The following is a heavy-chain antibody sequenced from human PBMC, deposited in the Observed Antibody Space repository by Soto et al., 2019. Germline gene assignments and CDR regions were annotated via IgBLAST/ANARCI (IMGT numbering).Heavy chain of an antibody. J-gene: IGHJ4*02. CDR1: GGSISSGGYY. CDR3: ARAYSVSFNY. D-gene: IGHD1-26*01. Sequence: SETLSLTCTVSGGSISSGGYYWSWIRQHPGKGLEWIGYIYYSGSTYYNPSLKSRVTISVDTSKSQFSLKLSSVTAADTAVYYCARAYSVSFNYWGQGTLVTVSS. CDR2: IYYSGST. V-gene: IGHV4-31*03.